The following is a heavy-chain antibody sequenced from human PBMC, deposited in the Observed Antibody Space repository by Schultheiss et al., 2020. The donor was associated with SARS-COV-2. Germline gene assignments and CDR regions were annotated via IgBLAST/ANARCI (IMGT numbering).Heavy chain of an antibody. J-gene: IGHJ6*02. CDR3: ARGSHPIYTAMAWGYYCGMDV. V-gene: IGHV4-4*07. D-gene: IGHD5-18*01. Sequence: SQTLSLTCTVSGGSMSSYYWSWIRQPAGKGLEWIGRIYTIGSTNYNPSLESRVTISVDTSKNQFSLKLSSVTAADTAVYYCARGSHPIYTAMAWGYYCGMDVWGQGTTVTVSS. CDR1: GGSMSSYY. CDR2: IYTIGST.